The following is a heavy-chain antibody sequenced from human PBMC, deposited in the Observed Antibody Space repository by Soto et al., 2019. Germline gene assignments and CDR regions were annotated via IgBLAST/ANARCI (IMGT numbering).Heavy chain of an antibody. J-gene: IGHJ4*02. Sequence: SETLSLTCTVSGGSISSGDYYWSWIRQPPGKGLEWIGYIYYSGSTYYNPSLKSRVTISVDTSKNQFSLKLSSVTAADTAVYYCASLARDGYNWDYFDYWGQGTLVTVSS. CDR2: IYYSGST. CDR1: GGSISSGDYY. D-gene: IGHD1-1*01. V-gene: IGHV4-30-4*01. CDR3: ASLARDGYNWDYFDY.